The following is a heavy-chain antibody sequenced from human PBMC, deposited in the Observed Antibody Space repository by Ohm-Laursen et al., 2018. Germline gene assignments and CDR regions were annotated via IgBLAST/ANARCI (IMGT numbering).Heavy chain of an antibody. CDR3: AKVAVAAHFDY. CDR1: GGSFSGYS. CDR2: INHSGST. D-gene: IGHD2-15*01. J-gene: IGHJ4*02. V-gene: IGHV4-34*01. Sequence: SETLSLTCAVYGGSFSGYSWNRIRQPPGKGLEWIGQINHSGSTNYNPSLKSRVTISVDTSKNHFSLKLSSVTAADTAVYYCAKVAVAAHFDYWGQGTLVTVSS.